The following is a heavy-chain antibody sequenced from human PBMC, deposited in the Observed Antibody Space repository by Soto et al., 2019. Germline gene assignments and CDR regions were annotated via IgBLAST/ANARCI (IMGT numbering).Heavy chain of an antibody. Sequence: GGSLSLSCAASGFKFSSYAISWVRQAQGKGLEWVSTISCSVETYYADSVKGRFTISRDNSKNTLYLQMKSLRAEDTAVYYCAKLNGYNYYYGMDVWGQGTTATVSS. CDR2: ISCSVET. CDR1: GFKFSSYA. V-gene: IGHV3-23*01. J-gene: IGHJ6*02. D-gene: IGHD3-16*02. CDR3: AKLNGYNYYYGMDV.